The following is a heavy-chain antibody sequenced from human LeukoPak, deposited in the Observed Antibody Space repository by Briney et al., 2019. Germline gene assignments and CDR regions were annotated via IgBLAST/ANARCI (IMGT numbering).Heavy chain of an antibody. CDR3: GRDPNGDYVGAFDF. Sequence: GGSLRLYCVAPGFTFSSHSINWVRHTPGKGLEWVSSIRGSGASSFYADSVKGRFAMSRDNSKSTLYLQMNSLRVGDTAVYSCGRDPNGDYVGAFDFGGQGTLVTVYS. D-gene: IGHD4-17*01. CDR2: IRGSGASS. V-gene: IGHV3-23*01. CDR1: GFTFSSHS. J-gene: IGHJ3*01.